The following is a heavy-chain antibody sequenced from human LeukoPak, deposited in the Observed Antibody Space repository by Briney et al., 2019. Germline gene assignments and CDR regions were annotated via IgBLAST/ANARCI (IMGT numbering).Heavy chain of an antibody. CDR1: GYTFNTFG. CDR3: ARDHHVGATLCEY. J-gene: IGHJ4*02. D-gene: IGHD1-26*01. Sequence: ASVKVSCKPSGYTFNTFGISWVRQAPGQGLDWMGWISGYNGNTKYAQKVQGRITMTTDTSTSVAYMELRSLRSDDTAVYYCARDHHVGATLCEYWGQGTLVTVSS. CDR2: ISGYNGNT. V-gene: IGHV1-18*01.